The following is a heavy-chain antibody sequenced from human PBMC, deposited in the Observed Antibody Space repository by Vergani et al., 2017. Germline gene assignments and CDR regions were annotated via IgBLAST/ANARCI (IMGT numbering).Heavy chain of an antibody. J-gene: IGHJ6*03. Sequence: QVQLVQSGAEVKKPGSSVKVSCKASGGTFSSYAISWVRQAPGQGLEWMGGIIPIFGTANYAQKFQGRVTITADESTSTAYMELSSLRSEDTAVYYCARDYYGSGFPERYYYYYMDVWGKGTTVTVSS. D-gene: IGHD3-10*01. V-gene: IGHV1-69*01. CDR1: GGTFSSYA. CDR2: IIPIFGTA. CDR3: ARDYYGSGFPERYYYYYMDV.